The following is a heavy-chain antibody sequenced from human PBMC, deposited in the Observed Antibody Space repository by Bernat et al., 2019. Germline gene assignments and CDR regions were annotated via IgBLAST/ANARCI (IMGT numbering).Heavy chain of an antibody. V-gene: IGHV3-7*01. D-gene: IGHD3-9*01. CDR1: GFTFSSYW. J-gene: IGHJ6*03. CDR2: IKQDGSEK. Sequence: EVQLVESGGGLVQPGGSLRLSCAASGFTFSSYWMSWVRQAPGKGLEWVANIKQDGSEKYYADSVKGRFTISRDNSKNTLYLQMNSLRAEDTAVYYCARDQTYYDILPGYYLSAAMDVWGKGTTVTVSS. CDR3: ARDQTYYDILPGYYLSAAMDV.